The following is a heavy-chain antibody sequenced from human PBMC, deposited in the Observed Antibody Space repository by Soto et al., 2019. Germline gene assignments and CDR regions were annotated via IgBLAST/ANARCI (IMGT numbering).Heavy chain of an antibody. J-gene: IGHJ6*03. CDR3: TSNYYGSGSQHYYYYMDV. V-gene: IGHV3-73*01. D-gene: IGHD3-10*01. Sequence: EVQLVESGGGLVQPGGSLKLSCAASGFTFSGSAMHWVRQASGKGLEWVGRIRSKANSYATAYAASVKGRFTISRDDSKNTAYLQMNSLKTEDTAVYYCTSNYYGSGSQHYYYYMDVWGKGTTVTVCS. CDR2: IRSKANSYAT. CDR1: GFTFSGSA.